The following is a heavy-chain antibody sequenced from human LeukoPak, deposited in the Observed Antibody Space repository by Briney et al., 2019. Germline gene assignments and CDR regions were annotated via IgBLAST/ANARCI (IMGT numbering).Heavy chain of an antibody. CDR1: GGSVSSGDNY. J-gene: IGHJ3*02. D-gene: IGHD3-3*01. CDR3: AGRSEGMYSNFWSGYSPDALDI. Sequence: SETLSLTCTVSGGSVSSGDNYWSWIRQPPGKGLEWIGYIYYSGSTYYNPSLKSRVTISVDTSKNQISLKLSSVTAADTAVYYCAGRSEGMYSNFWSGYSPDALDIWGQGTMVTVSS. V-gene: IGHV4-30-4*08. CDR2: IYYSGST.